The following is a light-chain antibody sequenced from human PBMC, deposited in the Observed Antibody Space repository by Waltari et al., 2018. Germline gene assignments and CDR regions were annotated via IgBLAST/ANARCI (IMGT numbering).Light chain of an antibody. Sequence: DIQMTLSPSTLSASVGDRVTITCRASQSINSWLAWYQQKPGKAPKLLISKASTLANGVPSRFSGSGSETEFTLAITGLQPDDFATYYCQHHWTFGQGTRVEI. J-gene: IGKJ1*01. CDR1: QSINSW. CDR3: QHHWT. CDR2: KAS. V-gene: IGKV1-5*03.